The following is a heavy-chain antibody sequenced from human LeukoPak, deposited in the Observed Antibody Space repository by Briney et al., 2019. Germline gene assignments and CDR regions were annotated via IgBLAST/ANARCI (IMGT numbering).Heavy chain of an antibody. Sequence: ASVKVSCKASGYTFTSYDINWVRQATGQGLEWMGWMNPNSGGTNNAQKFQGRVTMTRDTSISTAYMELSRLRSDDTAVYYCAREQGFGDSSSWFDPWGQGTLVTVSS. CDR1: GYTFTSYD. CDR3: AREQGFGDSSSWFDP. V-gene: IGHV1-2*02. CDR2: MNPNSGGT. J-gene: IGHJ5*02. D-gene: IGHD4-17*01.